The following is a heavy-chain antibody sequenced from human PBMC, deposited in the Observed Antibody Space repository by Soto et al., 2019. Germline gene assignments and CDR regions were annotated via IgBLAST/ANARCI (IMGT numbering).Heavy chain of an antibody. CDR1: GYTLTEVS. V-gene: IGHV1-24*01. J-gene: IGHJ6*02. CDR3: AKDAGDVRDWDCRGGSCSPDGMDV. D-gene: IGHD2-15*01. CDR2: LDPEDGER. Sequence: QVQLVQSGAEVKKPGASVRVSCKISGYTLTEVSMHWVRQPPGKGLEWMGGLDPEDGERIYAQNFQGRVTMTEDTSTDTAYMELRSLRSEDMAVYYCAKDAGDVRDWDCRGGSCSPDGMDVWGQGTTVTVSS.